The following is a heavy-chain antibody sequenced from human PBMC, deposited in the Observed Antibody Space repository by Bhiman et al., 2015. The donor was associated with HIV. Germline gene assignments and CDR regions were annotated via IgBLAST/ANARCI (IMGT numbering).Heavy chain of an antibody. CDR2: ISYDGNNK. Sequence: QVQLVESGGGVVQPGRSLRLSCAASRFTFSSYAMHWVRQAPGKGLEWIAVISYDGNNKYYADSVKGRFTISRDNSKNTLYLQMNSLRTEDTAVYYCGRGAYTSGWSDAFDIWGQGTMVTVSS. J-gene: IGHJ3*02. CDR3: GRGAYTSGWSDAFDI. V-gene: IGHV3-30-3*01. CDR1: RFTFSSYA. D-gene: IGHD6-19*01.